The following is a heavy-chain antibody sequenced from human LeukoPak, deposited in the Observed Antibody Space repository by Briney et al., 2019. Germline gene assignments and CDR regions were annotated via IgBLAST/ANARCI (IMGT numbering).Heavy chain of an antibody. CDR3: AGEFHYYYYGMDV. J-gene: IGHJ6*02. CDR1: GFTVSSNY. CDR2: IYSGGST. Sequence: GGSLRLSCAASGFTVSSNYMSWVRQAPGKGLEWDSVIYSGGSTYYADSVKGRFTISRHNSKNTPYLQMNSLRAEDTAVYYCAGEFHYYYYGMDVWGQGTTVTVSS. V-gene: IGHV3-53*04.